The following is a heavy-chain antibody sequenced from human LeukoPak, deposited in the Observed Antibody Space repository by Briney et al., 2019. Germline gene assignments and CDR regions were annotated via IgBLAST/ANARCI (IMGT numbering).Heavy chain of an antibody. Sequence: ASVKVSCKASGYTFTGYYMHWVRQAPGQGLEWMGWISAYNGNTNYAQKLQGRVTMTTDTSTSTAYMELRSLRSDDTAVYYCARDDSNYDILTGYYKGPDYWGQGTLVTVSS. CDR3: ARDDSNYDILTGYYKGPDY. D-gene: IGHD3-9*01. J-gene: IGHJ4*02. V-gene: IGHV1-18*04. CDR1: GYTFTGYY. CDR2: ISAYNGNT.